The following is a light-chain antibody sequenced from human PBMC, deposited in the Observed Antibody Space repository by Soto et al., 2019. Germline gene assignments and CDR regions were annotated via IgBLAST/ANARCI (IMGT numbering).Light chain of an antibody. CDR2: DAS. CDR3: QHFNDFPLT. Sequence: AIQLTQSPSSLSPSVGDRVTITCRASQGISSALAWYQQKPGKPPKLLMYDASSLESGVPSRFSGSGSGTEFTLTISSLQPEDFATYYCQHFNDFPLTFGPGTKVDIK. CDR1: QGISSA. V-gene: IGKV1D-13*01. J-gene: IGKJ3*01.